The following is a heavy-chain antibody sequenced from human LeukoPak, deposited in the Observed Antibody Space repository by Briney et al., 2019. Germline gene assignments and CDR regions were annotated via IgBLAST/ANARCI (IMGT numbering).Heavy chain of an antibody. D-gene: IGHD6-13*01. CDR2: IYTSGST. Sequence: SETLSLTXTVSGGSISSGSYYWSWIRQPAGKGLEWIGRIYTSGSTNYNPSLKSRVTISVDTSKNQFSLKLSSVTAADTAVYYCARMKHSSSLYYFDYWGQGTLVTVSS. V-gene: IGHV4-61*02. CDR1: GGSISSGSYY. J-gene: IGHJ4*02. CDR3: ARMKHSSSLYYFDY.